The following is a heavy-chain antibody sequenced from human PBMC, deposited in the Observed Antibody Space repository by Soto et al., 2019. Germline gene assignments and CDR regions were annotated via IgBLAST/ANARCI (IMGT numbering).Heavy chain of an antibody. V-gene: IGHV1-2*02. J-gene: IGHJ4*02. Sequence: ASVKVSCKASGYTFTGYYMHWVRQAPGQGLEWMGWINPNSGGTNYAQKFQGRVTMTRDTSSSSAYMELSSLRSDDTAVYYCAKSNSGDDDEFDYWGQGTPVPVSS. CDR2: INPNSGGT. D-gene: IGHD5-12*01. CDR3: AKSNSGDDDEFDY. CDR1: GYTFTGYY.